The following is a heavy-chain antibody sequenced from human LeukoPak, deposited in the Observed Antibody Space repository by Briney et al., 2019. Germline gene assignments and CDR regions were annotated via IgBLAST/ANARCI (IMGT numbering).Heavy chain of an antibody. CDR1: GFTFSSYE. Sequence: GGSLRLSCAASGFTFSSYEMNWVRQAPGKGLEWVPYISSSGSTIYYADSVKGRFTISRDNVKNSLYLQMNSLRAEDTAVYYCARVGCFSSTSCYRGSDYWGQGTLVTVSS. CDR3: ARVGCFSSTSCYRGSDY. D-gene: IGHD2-2*01. V-gene: IGHV3-48*03. CDR2: ISSSGSTI. J-gene: IGHJ4*02.